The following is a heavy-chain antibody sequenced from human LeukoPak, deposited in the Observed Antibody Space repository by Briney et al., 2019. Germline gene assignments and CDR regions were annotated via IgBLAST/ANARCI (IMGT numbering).Heavy chain of an antibody. D-gene: IGHD6-19*01. J-gene: IGHJ4*02. V-gene: IGHV4-38-2*01. Sequence: SETLSLTCAVSGYSISSGYYWGYIRQSPGKGLEWIGSIYHSGNTYYNPSLKCRVTISVDTSKNQFSLKLSSVTAADTAVYYCARNRIAVAGRGPYFDYWGQGTLVTVSS. CDR1: GYSISSGYY. CDR3: ARNRIAVAGRGPYFDY. CDR2: IYHSGNT.